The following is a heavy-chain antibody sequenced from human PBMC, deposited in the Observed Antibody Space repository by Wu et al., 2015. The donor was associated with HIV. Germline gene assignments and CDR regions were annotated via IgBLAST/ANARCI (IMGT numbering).Heavy chain of an antibody. Sequence: QVQVVQSGAEVKKPGSSVKVSCKVSGGTFTRYAIHWVRQAPGQGLEWMGWINPNNGGTSYAQKFQDRATITRDTSTGVVYLGLIGLRSADTAVYFCARDQGPGRGKGLDYWGRGSLVTVSS. V-gene: IGHV1-2*02. D-gene: IGHD3-16*01. CDR1: GGTFTRYA. CDR3: ARDQGPGRGKGLDY. J-gene: IGHJ4*02. CDR2: INPNNGGT.